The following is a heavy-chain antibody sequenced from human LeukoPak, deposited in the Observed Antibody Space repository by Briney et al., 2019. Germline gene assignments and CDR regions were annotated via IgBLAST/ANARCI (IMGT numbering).Heavy chain of an antibody. V-gene: IGHV3-48*01. CDR1: GFTFSSYS. D-gene: IGHD6-25*01. CDR2: ISSSSDTI. Sequence: PGGSLRLSCAASGFTFSSYSMNWVRQAPGKGLEWVSCISSSSDTIYYADSVKGRFTISRDNAKNSLYLQMNSLRAEDTAVYYCARGKAALNDWGQGTLVTVSS. J-gene: IGHJ4*02. CDR3: ARGKAALND.